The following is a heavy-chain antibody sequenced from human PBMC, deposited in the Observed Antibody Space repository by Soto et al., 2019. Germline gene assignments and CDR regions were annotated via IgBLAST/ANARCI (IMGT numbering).Heavy chain of an antibody. CDR2: IYYSGST. CDR1: GGSISSGGYY. CDR3: ARAKGSSGYYPALFDY. D-gene: IGHD3-22*01. J-gene: IGHJ4*02. V-gene: IGHV4-31*03. Sequence: SETLSLTCTVSGGSISSGGYYWSWIRQHPGKGLEWIGYIYYSGSTYYNPSLKSRVTISVDTSKNQFSLRLSSVTAADTAVYYCARAKGSSGYYPALFDYWGQGTLVTVSS.